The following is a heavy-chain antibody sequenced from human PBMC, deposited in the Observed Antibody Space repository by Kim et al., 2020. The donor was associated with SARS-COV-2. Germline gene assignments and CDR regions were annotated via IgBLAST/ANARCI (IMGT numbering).Heavy chain of an antibody. Sequence: GESLKISCKGSGYSFTSYWIGWVRQMPGKGLEWMGIIYPGDSDTRYSPSFQGQVTISADKSISTAYLQWSSLKASDTAMYYCARLLTGITAQWAWRDWGQGTLVTVSS. V-gene: IGHV5-51*03. CDR1: GYSFTSYW. CDR3: ARLLTGITAQWAWRD. CDR2: IYPGDSDT. J-gene: IGHJ4*02. D-gene: IGHD6-13*01.